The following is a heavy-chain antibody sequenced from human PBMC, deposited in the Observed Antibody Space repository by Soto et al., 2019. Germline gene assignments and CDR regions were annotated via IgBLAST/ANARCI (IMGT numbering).Heavy chain of an antibody. V-gene: IGHV4-39*01. CDR1: GGSISSSSYY. CDR3: ARQLDGGTRYYPDSSGAHDAFDI. D-gene: IGHD3-22*01. Sequence: SETLSLTCTVSGGSISSSSYYWGWIRQPPGKGLEWIESIYYSGSTYYNPSLKSRVTISVDTSKNKFSLKLSSVTAADTAVYYCARQLDGGTRYYPDSSGAHDAFDIWGQGTMVTVS. J-gene: IGHJ3*02. CDR2: IYYSGST.